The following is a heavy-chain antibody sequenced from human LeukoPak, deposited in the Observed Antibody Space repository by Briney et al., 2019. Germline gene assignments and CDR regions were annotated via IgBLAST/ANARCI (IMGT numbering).Heavy chain of an antibody. D-gene: IGHD5-24*01. Sequence: PGRSLRLSCAASGFTFSSYGMHWVRQAPGKGLEWVAVISYDGSNKYYADSVKGRFTISRDNSKNTLYLQMNSLRAEDTAVCYCAKELSEMATISPFDYWGQGTLVTVSS. CDR1: GFTFSSYG. V-gene: IGHV3-30*18. CDR2: ISYDGSNK. J-gene: IGHJ4*02. CDR3: AKELSEMATISPFDY.